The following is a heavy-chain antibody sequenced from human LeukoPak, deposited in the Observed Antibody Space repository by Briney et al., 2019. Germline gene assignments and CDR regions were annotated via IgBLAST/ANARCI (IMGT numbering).Heavy chain of an antibody. J-gene: IGHJ4*02. D-gene: IGHD3-16*02. CDR3: ARAKDSRSRIFDS. V-gene: IGHV4-59*01. CDR1: DGPIRNYY. Sequence: SETLSLTCAVSDGPIRNYYWSWIRQPPGKGLEWIGYIYYYGTTTYNPSLKGRGTISLDTSKNHFSLILSSVTPTDTAVYYCARAKDSRSRIFDSWGQGTLVTVSS. CDR2: IYYYGTT.